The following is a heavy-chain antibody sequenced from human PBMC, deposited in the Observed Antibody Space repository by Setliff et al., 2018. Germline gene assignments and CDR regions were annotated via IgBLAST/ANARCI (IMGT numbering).Heavy chain of an antibody. Sequence: GGSLRLSCAASGFRISFREYWMFWVRQAPGKGLEWVARIDKDGSSTVYADSVKGRFTISRDNARNILYLQMNSLKIEDTAVYFCARERGAGSSRWYSHDGFDIWGQGTMVTVSS. CDR1: GFRISFREYW. CDR2: IDKDGSST. J-gene: IGHJ3*02. CDR3: ARERGAGSSRWYSHDGFDI. V-gene: IGHV3-74*01. D-gene: IGHD6-13*01.